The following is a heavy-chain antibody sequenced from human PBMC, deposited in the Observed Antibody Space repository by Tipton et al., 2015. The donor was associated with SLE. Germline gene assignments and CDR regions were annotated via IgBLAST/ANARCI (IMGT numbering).Heavy chain of an antibody. V-gene: IGHV4-39*07. Sequence: TLSLTCTVSGGSISSSSYYWGWIRQPPGKGLEWIGSIYYSGSTYYNPSLKSRVTISVDTSKNQFSLKLSSVTAADTAVYYCATLKFFGELGIGRGYWGQGTLVTVSS. J-gene: IGHJ4*02. D-gene: IGHD3-3*01. CDR3: ATLKFFGELGIGRGY. CDR2: IYYSGST. CDR1: GGSISSSSYY.